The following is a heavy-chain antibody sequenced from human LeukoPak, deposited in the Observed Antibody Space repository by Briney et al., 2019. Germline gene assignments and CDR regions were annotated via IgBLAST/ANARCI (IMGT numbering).Heavy chain of an antibody. J-gene: IGHJ6*02. CDR2: IYPGDSDT. Sequence: GESLKISCKGSGYSFIRYCIGWVRQMPGKGLEWMGIIYPGDSDTIYSPSFRGQVTISADKSISTAYLQWRSLKASDTAMYYCARLKETTPRSGMDVWGQGTTVTVSS. CDR1: GYSFIRYC. V-gene: IGHV5-51*01. D-gene: IGHD4-11*01. CDR3: ARLKETTPRSGMDV.